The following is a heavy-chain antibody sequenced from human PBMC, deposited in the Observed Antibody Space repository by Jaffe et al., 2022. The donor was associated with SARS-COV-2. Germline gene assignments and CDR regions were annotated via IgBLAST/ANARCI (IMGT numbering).Heavy chain of an antibody. V-gene: IGHV3-64D*09. D-gene: IGHD2-21*02. CDR2: VSTDGHIT. Sequence: EVQLVESGGGLVQPGGSLRLSCSASGFTFSNYALHWVRQAPGKGLEYVSSVSTDGHITYYADSLKGRFTISRDNSKNTLSLQVSSLRPEDTAVYYCVRTEPATDINNRHAFDFWGQGTLVTVSS. CDR3: VRTEPATDINNRHAFDF. CDR1: GFTFSNYA. J-gene: IGHJ3*01.